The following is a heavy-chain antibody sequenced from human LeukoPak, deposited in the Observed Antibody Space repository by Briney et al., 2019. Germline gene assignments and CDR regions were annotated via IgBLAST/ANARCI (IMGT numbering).Heavy chain of an antibody. CDR3: ARRGYCSSTTCYEYWFDP. Sequence: SETLSLTCTVSGGSISSSSYYWGWIRQPPGKGLEWIGIIYYSGSTYYNPSLKSRLTISVDTSKNQFSLKLSSVTATDTAVYYCARRGYCSSTTCYEYWFDPWGQGTLVTVSS. V-gene: IGHV4-39*01. CDR2: IYYSGST. CDR1: GGSISSSSYY. D-gene: IGHD2-2*01. J-gene: IGHJ5*02.